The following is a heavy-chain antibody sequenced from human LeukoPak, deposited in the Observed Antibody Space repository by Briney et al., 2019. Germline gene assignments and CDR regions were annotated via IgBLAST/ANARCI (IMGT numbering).Heavy chain of an antibody. J-gene: IGHJ4*02. CDR1: GFTFSSYG. CDR2: ISWNSGSI. Sequence: GGSLRLSCAASGFTFSSYGMHWVRQAPGKGLEWVSGISWNSGSIGYADSVKGRFTISRDNAKNSLYLQMNSLRAEDTALYYCAKEIGYGDYVYFDYWGQGTLVTVSS. D-gene: IGHD4-17*01. V-gene: IGHV3-9*01. CDR3: AKEIGYGDYVYFDY.